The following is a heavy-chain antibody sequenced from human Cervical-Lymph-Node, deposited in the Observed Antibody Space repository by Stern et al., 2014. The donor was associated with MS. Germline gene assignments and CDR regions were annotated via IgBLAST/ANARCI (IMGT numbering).Heavy chain of an antibody. J-gene: IGHJ4*02. CDR2: IDHSGST. D-gene: IGHD1-26*01. Sequence: QVQLQESGPGLVKPSGTLSLSCAVSGGSISSNWWSWVRQPPGEGLEWIGEIDHSGSTNYNPSLRRRLTISIDKSKNQFSLKVTSVTAADTAMYYCARARSAGGASDYWGQGTLVTVSS. CDR1: GGSISSNW. CDR3: ARARSAGGASDY. V-gene: IGHV4-4*02.